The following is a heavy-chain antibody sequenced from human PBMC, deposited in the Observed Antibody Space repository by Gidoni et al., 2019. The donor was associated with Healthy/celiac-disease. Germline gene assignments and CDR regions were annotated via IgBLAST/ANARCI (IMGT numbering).Heavy chain of an antibody. D-gene: IGHD1-26*01. J-gene: IGHJ5*02. Sequence: QVQLQESGPGLVKPSETLSLTCPVSCYSITSGYYWCCIRQPPGNGRAWLGIIYHSGSTYYNPSLKSRVTISVDTSKNQFSLKLSSVTAADTAVYYCATERVGHGHLGWFDPWGQGTLVTVSS. CDR1: CYSITSGYY. V-gene: IGHV4-38-2*01. CDR3: ATERVGHGHLGWFDP. CDR2: IYHSGST.